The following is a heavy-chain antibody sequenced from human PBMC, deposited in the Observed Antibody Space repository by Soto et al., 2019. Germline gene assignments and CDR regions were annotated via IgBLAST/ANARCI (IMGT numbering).Heavy chain of an antibody. V-gene: IGHV3-23*01. D-gene: IGHD1-26*01. CDR1: GVTLSNYA. J-gene: IGHJ4*02. Sequence: PGGSLRLSWAASGVTLSNYAMSWVRQAPGKGLEWVSGRSGSGGSAYYADSVKGRFTVSRDNSRNTLYLEMNILRAEDTAVYYCAKSRCSGSHYLDYWGQGTLVTVSS. CDR3: AKSRCSGSHYLDY. CDR2: RSGSGGSA.